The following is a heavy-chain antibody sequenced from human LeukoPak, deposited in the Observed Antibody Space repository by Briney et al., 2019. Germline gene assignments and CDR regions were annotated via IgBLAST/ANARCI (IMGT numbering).Heavy chain of an antibody. CDR2: INAYNGNP. J-gene: IGHJ4*02. V-gene: IGHV1-18*01. CDR1: GYTFTSYG. D-gene: IGHD2-8*01. Sequence: ASVKVSCKASGYTFTSYGITWVRQAPGQGLEWMGWINAYNGNPHYAQKLQGRVTMTTDTSTGTAYMELRSLRSDDTAVYYCARGSSVYVYWGQGTLVTVSS. CDR3: ARGSSVYVY.